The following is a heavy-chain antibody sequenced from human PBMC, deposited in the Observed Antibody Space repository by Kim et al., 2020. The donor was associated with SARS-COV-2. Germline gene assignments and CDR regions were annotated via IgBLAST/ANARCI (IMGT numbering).Heavy chain of an antibody. V-gene: IGHV1-69*04. D-gene: IGHD3-16*01. J-gene: IGHJ5*02. CDR3: ARALYHTYDYVWGSPQSWFDP. CDR1: GGTFSSYA. CDR2: IIPILGIA. Sequence: SVKVSCKASGGTFSSYAISWVRQAPGQGLEWMGRIIPILGIANYAQKFQGRVTITADKSTSTAYMELSSLRSEDTAVYYCARALYHTYDYVWGSPQSWFDPWGQGTLVTVSS.